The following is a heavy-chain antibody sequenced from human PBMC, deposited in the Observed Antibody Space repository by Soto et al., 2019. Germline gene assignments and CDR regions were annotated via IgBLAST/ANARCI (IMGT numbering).Heavy chain of an antibody. CDR1: GFTFSSYA. Sequence: SLSLSCAASGFTFSSYAMHWVRQAPGKGLEWVAVISYDGSNKYYADSVKGRFTISRDNSKNTLYLQMNSLRAEDTAVYYCARDLERFGELSYFDYWGQGTLVTVSS. J-gene: IGHJ4*02. D-gene: IGHD3-10*01. CDR3: ARDLERFGELSYFDY. CDR2: ISYDGSNK. V-gene: IGHV3-30-3*01.